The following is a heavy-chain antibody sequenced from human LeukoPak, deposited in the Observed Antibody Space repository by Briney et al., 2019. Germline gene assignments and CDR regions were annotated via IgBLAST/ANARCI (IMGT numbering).Heavy chain of an antibody. CDR1: GYTFTDYY. D-gene: IGHD5-24*01. V-gene: IGHV1-2*02. J-gene: IGHJ4*02. Sequence: ASVKVSCKTPGYTFTDYYTHWVRQAPGQGLEWMGWINPNSGGTKYAQKFQGRVTMTRDTSISTAYMELNSLTSDDTAVYYCARGSALKDGYKSPSDYWGQGTLVTVSS. CDR3: ARGSALKDGYKSPSDY. CDR2: INPNSGGT.